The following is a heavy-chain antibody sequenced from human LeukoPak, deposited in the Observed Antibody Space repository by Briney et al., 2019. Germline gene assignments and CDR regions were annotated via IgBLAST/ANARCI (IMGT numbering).Heavy chain of an antibody. V-gene: IGHV4-59*08. CDR3: ARHPGILSAFDI. J-gene: IGHJ3*02. CDR1: GDSISSYY. Sequence: PSETLSLTCTVSGDSISSYYWSWIRQPPGKGLEWIGYIYYIGSTNYNPSLKSRVTISVDTSKNQFSLRLSSVTAADTAVYYCARHPGILSAFDIWGQGTMVTVSS. CDR2: IYYIGST. D-gene: IGHD3-9*01.